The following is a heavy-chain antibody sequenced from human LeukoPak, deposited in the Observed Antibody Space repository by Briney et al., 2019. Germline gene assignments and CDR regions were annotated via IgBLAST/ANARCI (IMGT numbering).Heavy chain of an antibody. V-gene: IGHV4-59*08. J-gene: IGHJ4*02. D-gene: IGHD6-19*01. CDR2: IYYSGRT. Sequence: SQTLSLTCTVSGGSISSYYWSWIRQSPGKGLEWIGYIYYSGRTNYNPSLKSRVTISVDTSKNQFSLKLSSVTAADTAVYYCARHVEQWLTPFDYWGQGTLVTVSS. CDR3: ARHVEQWLTPFDY. CDR1: GGSISSYY.